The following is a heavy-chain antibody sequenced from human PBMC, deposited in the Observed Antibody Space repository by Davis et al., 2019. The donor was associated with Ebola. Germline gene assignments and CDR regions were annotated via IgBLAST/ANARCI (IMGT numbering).Heavy chain of an antibody. V-gene: IGHV3-7*03. CDR2: INEDGSQK. CDR3: ARGSRNMDV. J-gene: IGHJ6*02. CDR1: GFTFSTYW. Sequence: PGGSLRLSCAASGFTFSTYWMSWVRQAPGKGLEWVANINEDGSQKYYVDSVKGRFSISRDNAKNSLYLQMNSLRADDTAVYYCARGSRNMDVWGQGTTVTVSS.